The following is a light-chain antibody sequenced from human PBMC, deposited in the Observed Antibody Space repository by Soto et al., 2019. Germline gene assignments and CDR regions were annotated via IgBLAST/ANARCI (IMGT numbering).Light chain of an antibody. J-gene: IGKJ1*01. Sequence: AIRMTQSPSSLSASTGDRVTITCRASQGISSYLAWYQQKPGKAPKLLIYAASTLQSGVPSRFSGSGSGTDFTLTISCLQSEDFATYYCQQYYSYSWTFGQGTQVEIK. V-gene: IGKV1-8*01. CDR1: QGISSY. CDR3: QQYYSYSWT. CDR2: AAS.